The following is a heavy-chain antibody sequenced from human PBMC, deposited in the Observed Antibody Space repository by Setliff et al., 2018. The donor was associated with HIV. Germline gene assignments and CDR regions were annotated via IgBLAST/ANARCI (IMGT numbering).Heavy chain of an antibody. Sequence: RPSEPLSLTCTVSGGSISSGIYYWSWIRQPAGQGLEWIGHIYTSGNTNYNPSVKSRVTISVDTSKNQFSLKLNSVTAADTAVYYCAGCLLGIWYFDLWGRGTLVTVSS. J-gene: IGHJ2*01. V-gene: IGHV4-61*09. CDR1: GGSISSGIYY. D-gene: IGHD7-27*01. CDR3: AGCLLGIWYFDL. CDR2: IYTSGNT.